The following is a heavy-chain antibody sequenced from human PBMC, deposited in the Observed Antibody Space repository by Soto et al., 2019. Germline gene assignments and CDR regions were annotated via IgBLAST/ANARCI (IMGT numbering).Heavy chain of an antibody. D-gene: IGHD3-16*02. CDR1: GFTFSSYA. Sequence: GGSLRLSCAASGFTFSSYAMSGVRQAPGKGLEWVSAISGSGGSTYYADSVKGRFTISRDNSKNTLYLQMNSLRAEDTAVYSCAKDRDMITFGGVIVPNPPRDALDIWGQGTMVTVS. CDR3: AKDRDMITFGGVIVPNPPRDALDI. CDR2: ISGSGGST. V-gene: IGHV3-23*01. J-gene: IGHJ3*02.